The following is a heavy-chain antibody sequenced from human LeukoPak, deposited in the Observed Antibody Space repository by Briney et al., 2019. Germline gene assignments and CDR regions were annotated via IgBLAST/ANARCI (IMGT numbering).Heavy chain of an antibody. CDR3: GRDSRWAQPDY. Sequence: GGSLRLSCAASGFTFGSFSMSWVRQAPGKGLEWVSGLTSSGASTYYADSVKGRFTISRDNSKNTVYLQINSLTAEDTAVYYCGRDSRWAQPDYWGQGTLVTVSS. CDR2: LTSSGAST. CDR1: GFTFGSFS. D-gene: IGHD5-24*01. J-gene: IGHJ4*02. V-gene: IGHV3-23*01.